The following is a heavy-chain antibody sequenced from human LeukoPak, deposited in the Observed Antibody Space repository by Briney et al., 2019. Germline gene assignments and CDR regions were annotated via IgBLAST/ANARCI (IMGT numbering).Heavy chain of an antibody. CDR3: ARAPVAAAPPYFDY. J-gene: IGHJ4*02. CDR1: GYTFTGYY. V-gene: IGHV1-2*02. Sequence: GASVKVSCKASGYTFTGYYMHWVRQAPGQGLEWMGWINPNSGGTNYAQKFQGRVTMTRDTSISTAYMELSRLRSDDTAVYYCARAPVAAAPPYFDYWGQGTLVTVSS. D-gene: IGHD2-15*01. CDR2: INPNSGGT.